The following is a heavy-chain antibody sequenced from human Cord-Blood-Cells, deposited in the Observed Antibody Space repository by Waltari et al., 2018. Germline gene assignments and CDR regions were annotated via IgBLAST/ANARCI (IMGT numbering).Heavy chain of an antibody. Sequence: EVQLVESGGGLVQPGGSLRLSCAASGFTFSSYSMNWVRQAPGKGLEWVSYISSSSSTIYYADSVKGRFTSARDNAKNSLYLQMNSLRDEDTAVYYCARVTRMHFDYWGQGTLVTVSS. D-gene: IGHD3-16*01. CDR3: ARVTRMHFDY. CDR1: GFTFSSYS. CDR2: ISSSSSTI. J-gene: IGHJ4*02. V-gene: IGHV3-48*02.